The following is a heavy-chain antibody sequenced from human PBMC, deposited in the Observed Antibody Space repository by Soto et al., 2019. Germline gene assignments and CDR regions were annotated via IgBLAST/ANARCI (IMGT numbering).Heavy chain of an antibody. J-gene: IGHJ4*02. CDR3: AKGVGATNKMGDFDY. Sequence: GGSLRLSCAASGFTFSSYAMSWVRQAPGKGLEWVSAISGSGGSTYYADSVKGRFTISRDNSKNTLYLQMNSLRAEDTAVYYCAKGVGATNKMGDFDYWGQGTLVTVSS. CDR2: ISGSGGST. V-gene: IGHV3-23*01. CDR1: GFTFSSYA. D-gene: IGHD1-26*01.